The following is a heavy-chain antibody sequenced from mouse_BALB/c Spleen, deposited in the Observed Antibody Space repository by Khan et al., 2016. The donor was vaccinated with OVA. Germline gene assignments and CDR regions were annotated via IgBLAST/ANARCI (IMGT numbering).Heavy chain of an antibody. V-gene: IGHV3-2*02. CDR2: KSYSGST. J-gene: IGHJ2*01. CDR3: ARTARIKY. Sequence: EVQLQESGPGLVKPSQSLSLTCTVTGYSITSGYGWNWIRQFPGNKLEWMGYKSYSGSTNYNPSLKSRISITRDTSKNQFFLQLNAVTTEDTATYYCARTARIKYWGQGTTLTVSS. D-gene: IGHD1-2*01. CDR1: GYSITSGYG.